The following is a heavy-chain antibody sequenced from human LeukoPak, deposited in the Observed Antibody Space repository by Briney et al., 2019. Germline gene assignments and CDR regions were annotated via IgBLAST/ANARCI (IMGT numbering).Heavy chain of an antibody. J-gene: IGHJ4*02. CDR2: VDPSSTYI. CDR1: GFTFRSYS. CDR3: ARAPTVLVGYCSSSSCQADY. D-gene: IGHD2-2*01. V-gene: IGHV3-21*01. Sequence: GGSLRLSCAASGFTFRSYSMNWVRQAPGKGLEWVSAVDPSSTYIYYADSVKGRFTISRDNAENSLYLQMNSLRVEDTAVYYCARAPTVLVGYCSSSSCQADYWGQGTLVTVSS.